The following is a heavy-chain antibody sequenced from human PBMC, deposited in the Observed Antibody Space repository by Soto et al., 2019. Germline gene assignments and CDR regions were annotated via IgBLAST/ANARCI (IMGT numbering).Heavy chain of an antibody. V-gene: IGHV3-21*01. CDR2: ISSSSSYI. Sequence: EVQLVESGGGLVKPGGSLRLSCAASGFTFSSYSMNWVRQAPGKGLEWVSSISSSSSYIYYADSVKGRFTISRDNAKNSLYLQMKGLRAEDTAVYYCARVAIVATYYYYYYMDVWGKGTTVTVSS. J-gene: IGHJ6*03. CDR3: ARVAIVATYYYYYYMDV. CDR1: GFTFSSYS. D-gene: IGHD5-12*01.